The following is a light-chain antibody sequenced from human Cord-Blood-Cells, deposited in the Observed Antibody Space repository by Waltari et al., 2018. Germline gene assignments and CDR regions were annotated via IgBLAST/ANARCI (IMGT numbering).Light chain of an antibody. CDR2: GAS. Sequence: IVLTPSPGTLSLSPGESATLSCRASQSVSSSYLAWYQQKPGQAPRLLIYGASSRATGIPDRFSGSGSGTDFTLTISRLEPEDFAVYYCQQYGSSPFTFGPGTKVDIK. J-gene: IGKJ3*01. CDR3: QQYGSSPFT. V-gene: IGKV3-20*01. CDR1: QSVSSSY.